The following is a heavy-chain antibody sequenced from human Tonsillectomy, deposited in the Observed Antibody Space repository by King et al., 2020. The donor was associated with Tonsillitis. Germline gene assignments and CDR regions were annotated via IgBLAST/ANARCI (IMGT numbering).Heavy chain of an antibody. CDR3: ARDRRAAAVSNWFDS. CDR2: IFYIGRT. Sequence: QLQESGPGLVKPSENLSLTCTVSGGSISTYYWNWIRQSPGKGLEWIGNIFYIGRTNYNPSLKSRVTISVDTSRNQFSLRLSSVTAADTAVYYCARDRRAAAVSNWFDSGGQGTLVTVSS. V-gene: IGHV4-59*01. D-gene: IGHD6-13*01. CDR1: GGSISTYY. J-gene: IGHJ5*01.